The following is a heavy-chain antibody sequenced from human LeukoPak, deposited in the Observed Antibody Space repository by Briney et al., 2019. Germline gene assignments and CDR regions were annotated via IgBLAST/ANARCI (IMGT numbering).Heavy chain of an antibody. CDR1: GYTFTGYY. D-gene: IGHD2-21*01. CDR2: INPNSGGI. V-gene: IGHV1-2*02. CDR3: ARIIGDSPYYFDY. J-gene: IGHJ4*02. Sequence: ASVKVSCKASGYTFTGYYMHWVRQAPGQGLEWMGWINPNSGGINYAQKFQGRVTMTRDTSNSTAYMELSRLRSDDTAVYYCARIIGDSPYYFDYWGQGTLVTVSS.